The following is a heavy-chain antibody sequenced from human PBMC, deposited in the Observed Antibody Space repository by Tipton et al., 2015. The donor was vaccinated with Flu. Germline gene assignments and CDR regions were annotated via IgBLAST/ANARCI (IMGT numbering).Heavy chain of an antibody. D-gene: IGHD2-15*01. CDR3: AREVVVVAATTRNRPDYYSYGMDV. CDR1: GYSFTSYW. J-gene: IGHJ6*02. CDR2: IYPGDSDT. Sequence: EVQLVQSGAEVKKPGESLKISCKGSGYSFTSYWIGWVRQMPGKGLEWMGIIYPGDSDTRYSPSFQGQVTISADKSISTAYLQWSSLKASDPAMYYCAREVVVVAATTRNRPDYYSYGMDVWGQGITVTVSS. V-gene: IGHV5-51*01.